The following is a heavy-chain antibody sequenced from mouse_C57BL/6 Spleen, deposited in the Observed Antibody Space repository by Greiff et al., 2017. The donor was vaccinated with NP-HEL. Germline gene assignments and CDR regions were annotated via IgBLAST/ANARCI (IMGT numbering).Heavy chain of an antibody. D-gene: IGHD2-3*01. CDR3: SMKGYFGFAY. Sequence: QVQLQQSGAELVKPGASVKMSCKASGYTFTTYPIEWMKQNHGKSLEWIGNFHPYNDDTKYNEKFKGKATLTLEKSSSTVYLELSRLTSDDSAVYDCSMKGYFGFAYWGQGTLVTVSA. CDR2: FHPYNDDT. CDR1: GYTFTTYP. J-gene: IGHJ3*01. V-gene: IGHV1-47*01.